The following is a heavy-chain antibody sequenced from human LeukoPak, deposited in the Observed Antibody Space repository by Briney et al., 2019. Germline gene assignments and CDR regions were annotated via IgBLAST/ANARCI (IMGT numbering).Heavy chain of an antibody. CDR1: GYTFTSYS. Sequence: ASVKVSCKASGYTFTSYSMNWVRQAPGQGLEWMGIINPSGGSTSYAQKFQGRVTMTRDTSTSTVYMELSSLRSEDTAVYYCARVDIVATTPDYWGQGTLVTVSS. D-gene: IGHD5-12*01. J-gene: IGHJ4*02. CDR2: INPSGGST. CDR3: ARVDIVATTPDY. V-gene: IGHV1-46*01.